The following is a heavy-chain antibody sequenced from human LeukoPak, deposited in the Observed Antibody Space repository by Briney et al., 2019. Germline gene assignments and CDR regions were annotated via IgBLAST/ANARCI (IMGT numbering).Heavy chain of an antibody. Sequence: GASVKVSCKASGYTFTSCDINWVRQATGQGLEWMGWMNPNSGNTGYAQKFQGRVTMTRNTSISTAYMELSSLRSEDTAVYYCARGRGRLLLHNWFDPWGQGTLVTVSS. D-gene: IGHD2-15*01. V-gene: IGHV1-8*01. CDR2: MNPNSGNT. J-gene: IGHJ5*02. CDR3: ARGRGRLLLHNWFDP. CDR1: GYTFTSCD.